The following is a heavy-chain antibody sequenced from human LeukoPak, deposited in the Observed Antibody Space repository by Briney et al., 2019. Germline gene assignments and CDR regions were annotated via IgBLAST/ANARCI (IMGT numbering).Heavy chain of an antibody. Sequence: PSETLSLTCAVYGGSFSGYYWSWIRQPPGKGLEWIGEINHSGSTNYNPSLKSRVTISVDTSKNQFSLKLSSVTAADTAVYYCARQALGYCSSTSCSRGNYYYYMDVWGKGTTVTISS. CDR1: GGSFSGYY. V-gene: IGHV4-34*01. CDR2: INHSGST. J-gene: IGHJ6*03. CDR3: ARQALGYCSSTSCSRGNYYYYMDV. D-gene: IGHD2-2*01.